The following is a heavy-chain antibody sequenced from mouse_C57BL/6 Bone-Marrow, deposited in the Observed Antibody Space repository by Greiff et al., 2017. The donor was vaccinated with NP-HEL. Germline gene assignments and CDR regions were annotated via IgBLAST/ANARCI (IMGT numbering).Heavy chain of an antibody. CDR2: IYPRSGNT. V-gene: IGHV1-81*01. Sequence: QVQLKQSGAELARPGASVKLSCKASGYTFTSYGISWVKQRTGQGLEWIGEIYPRSGNTYYNEKFKGKATLTADKSSSTAYMELRSLTSEDSAVYFCARFRYDAMDYWGQGTSVTVFS. CDR1: GYTFTSYG. J-gene: IGHJ4*01. CDR3: ARFRYDAMDY. D-gene: IGHD1-1*01.